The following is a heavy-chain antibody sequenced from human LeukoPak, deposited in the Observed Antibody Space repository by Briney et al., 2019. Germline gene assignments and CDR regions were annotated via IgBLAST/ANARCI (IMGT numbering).Heavy chain of an antibody. Sequence: GGSLRLSCAASGFTFISYSIHWVRQAPGKGLEWVAFIRYDGSNKYYADSVKGRFTISRDNSKNTLYLQMNSLRAEDTAVYYCAKCIVGATAPFDYWGQGTLVTVSS. J-gene: IGHJ4*02. CDR1: GFTFISYS. V-gene: IGHV3-30*02. CDR2: IRYDGSNK. D-gene: IGHD1-26*01. CDR3: AKCIVGATAPFDY.